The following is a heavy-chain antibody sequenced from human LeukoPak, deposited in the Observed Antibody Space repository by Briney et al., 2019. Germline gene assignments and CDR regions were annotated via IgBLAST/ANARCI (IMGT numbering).Heavy chain of an antibody. CDR3: ARDLAWGAY. Sequence: GGSLRLSCAASGFTFEDYAMHWVRQAPGKGLEWVSGISRSSGTIGYADSVKGRFTISRDNAKNSLYLEMNSLRDEDTAVYYCARDLAWGAYWGQGTLVTVSS. CDR1: GFTFEDYA. CDR2: ISRSSGTI. V-gene: IGHV3-9*01. J-gene: IGHJ4*02. D-gene: IGHD4/OR15-4a*01.